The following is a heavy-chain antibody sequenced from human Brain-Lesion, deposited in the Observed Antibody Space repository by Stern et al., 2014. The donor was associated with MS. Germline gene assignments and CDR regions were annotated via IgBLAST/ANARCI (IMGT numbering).Heavy chain of an antibody. D-gene: IGHD4-17*01. CDR1: GNTFTNRY. Sequence: VQLVESGAEVKKTGSSVKVSCQASGNTFTNRYLHWVRQAPGQALEWMGWITPFTGNTNYAQNFQDRVTITMDRSMSTAYMDLSSLRSDDTAIYFCAEGGSYGLVYWGQGTLVTVSS. V-gene: IGHV1-45*01. CDR2: ITPFTGNT. J-gene: IGHJ4*02. CDR3: AEGGSYGLVY.